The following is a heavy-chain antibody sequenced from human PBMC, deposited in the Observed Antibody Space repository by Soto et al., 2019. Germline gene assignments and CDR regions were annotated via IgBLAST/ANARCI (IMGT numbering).Heavy chain of an antibody. CDR1: GYTFTSYG. CDR2: ISAYNGNT. Sequence: ASVKVSCKASGYTFTSYGISWVRQAPGQGLEWMGWISAYNGNTNYAQKLQGRVTMTTDTSTSTAYMELRSLRSDDTAVYYCARPKRYCGGECYFDYWGQGTLVTVSS. V-gene: IGHV1-18*01. J-gene: IGHJ4*02. CDR3: ARPKRYCGGECYFDY. D-gene: IGHD2-21*01.